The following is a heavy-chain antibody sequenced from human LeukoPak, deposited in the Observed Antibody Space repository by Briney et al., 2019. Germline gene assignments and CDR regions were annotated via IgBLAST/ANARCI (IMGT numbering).Heavy chain of an antibody. D-gene: IGHD6-19*01. CDR2: ISGSSDPI. V-gene: IGHV3-48*01. J-gene: IGHJ3*01. Sequence: GGSLRLSCATSGFHFSSFSMNWVRQAPGKGLEWVSYISGSSDPIYYADSVKGRFTISRDNAKNSLSLQMNSLRAEDTAVYFCARDRGSGDEYSPDAFDLWGQGTMVTVSS. CDR1: GFHFSSFS. CDR3: ARDRGSGDEYSPDAFDL.